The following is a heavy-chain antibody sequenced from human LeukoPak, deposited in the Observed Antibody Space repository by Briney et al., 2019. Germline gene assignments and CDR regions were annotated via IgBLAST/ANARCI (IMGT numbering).Heavy chain of an antibody. CDR3: AKFMGGSFLHHFDY. V-gene: IGHV1-18*01. D-gene: IGHD1-26*01. CDR1: GYTFTNYG. Sequence: ASVKVSCEASGYTFTNYGISWVRQAPGQGLEWMGWISVYNGNTNYAQNLQGRVTMTTDTSTSTAYMELRSLRSDDTAVYYCAKFMGGSFLHHFDYWGQGTLVTVSS. CDR2: ISVYNGNT. J-gene: IGHJ4*02.